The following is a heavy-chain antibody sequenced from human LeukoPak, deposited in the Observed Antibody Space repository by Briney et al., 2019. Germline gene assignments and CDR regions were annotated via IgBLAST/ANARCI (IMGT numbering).Heavy chain of an antibody. CDR2: IIPILGIA. J-gene: IGHJ4*02. D-gene: IGHD6-19*01. V-gene: IGHV1-69*04. Sequence: GASVTVSCKASGGTFSSYAISWVRQAPGQGLEWMGRIIPILGIANYAQKFQGRVTITADKSTSTAYMELSSLRSEDTAVYYCARDLSRSSGWYNDYWGQGTLVTVSS. CDR1: GGTFSSYA. CDR3: ARDLSRSSGWYNDY.